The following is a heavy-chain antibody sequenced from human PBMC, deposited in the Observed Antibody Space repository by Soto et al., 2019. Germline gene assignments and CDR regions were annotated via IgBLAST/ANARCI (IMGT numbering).Heavy chain of an antibody. Sequence: ASVKVSCKASGYTFTGYYMHWVRQAPGQGLEWMGWINPNSGGTNYAQKFQGWVTMTRDTSISTAYMELSRLRSDDTAVYYCAIDLTAGQDYYGMDVWGQGTTVTVSS. CDR2: INPNSGGT. J-gene: IGHJ6*02. CDR3: AIDLTAGQDYYGMDV. D-gene: IGHD6-13*01. V-gene: IGHV1-2*04. CDR1: GYTFTGYY.